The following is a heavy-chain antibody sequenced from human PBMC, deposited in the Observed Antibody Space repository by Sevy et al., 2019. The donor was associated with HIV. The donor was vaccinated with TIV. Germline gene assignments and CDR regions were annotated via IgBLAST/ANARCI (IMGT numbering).Heavy chain of an antibody. Sequence: ASVKVSCKAFGYTFTSYGISWVRQAPGQGLEWMGWISAYNGNTNYAQKLQGRVTMTTDTSTSTAYMELRSLRSDDTAVYYCARDLVLMVYGNYRWFDPWGQGTLVTVSS. CDR2: ISAYNGNT. V-gene: IGHV1-18*04. CDR3: ARDLVLMVYGNYRWFDP. J-gene: IGHJ5*02. CDR1: GYTFTSYG. D-gene: IGHD2-8*01.